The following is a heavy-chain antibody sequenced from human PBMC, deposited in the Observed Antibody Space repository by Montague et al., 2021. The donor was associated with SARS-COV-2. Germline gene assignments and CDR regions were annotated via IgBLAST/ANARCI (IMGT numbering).Heavy chain of an antibody. CDR3: ARHPSHSPSGNYLVPGGFDV. V-gene: IGHV4-39*01. CDR1: GGSIGGTNYY. D-gene: IGHD3-10*01. CDR2: NFQRGGI. J-gene: IGHJ3*01. Sequence: SETLSLTCTVSGGSIGGTNYYWVWIRQSPGKGLVWIGNNFQRGGISYNPSLKSRVTISVDTSSNQFSLRLSSVTAADTAVYFCARHPSHSPSGNYLVPGGFDVWGPGTMVTVSS.